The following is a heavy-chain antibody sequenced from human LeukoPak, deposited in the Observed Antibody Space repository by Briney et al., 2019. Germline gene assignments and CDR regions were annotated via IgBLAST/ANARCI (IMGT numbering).Heavy chain of an antibody. D-gene: IGHD4-17*01. CDR2: ISGSGGST. V-gene: IGHV3-23*01. CDR1: RFTFSSYG. Sequence: GGSLRLSCAASRFTFSSYGMNWVRQAPGKGLEWVSAISGSGGSTYYADSVKGRFTISRDNSKNTLYLQMNSLRAEDTAVYYCAKKGLTVTTYYFDYWGQGTLVTVSS. CDR3: AKKGLTVTTYYFDY. J-gene: IGHJ4*02.